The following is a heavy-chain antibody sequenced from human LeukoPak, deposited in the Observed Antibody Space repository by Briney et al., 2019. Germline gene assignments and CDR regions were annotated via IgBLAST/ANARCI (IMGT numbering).Heavy chain of an antibody. D-gene: IGHD2-15*01. Sequence: ASVKVSCTASGYTFTSYGISWVRQAPGQGLEWMGWISAYNGNTNYAQKLQGRVTMTTDTSTSTAYMELRSLRSDDTAVYYCARDRPKVVAAIPRFDPWGQGTLVTVSS. J-gene: IGHJ5*02. V-gene: IGHV1-18*01. CDR3: ARDRPKVVAAIPRFDP. CDR1: GYTFTSYG. CDR2: ISAYNGNT.